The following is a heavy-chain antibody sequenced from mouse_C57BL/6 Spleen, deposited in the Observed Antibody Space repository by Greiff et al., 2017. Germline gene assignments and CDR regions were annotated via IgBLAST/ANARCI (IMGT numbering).Heavy chain of an antibody. D-gene: IGHD2-12*01. CDR2: IDPSDSET. CDR1: GYTFTSYW. Sequence: QVQLQQPGAELVRPGSSVKLSCKASGYTFTSYWMHWVKQRPIQGLEWIGNIDPSDSETHYNQKFKDKATLTVDKSSSSAYMQLSSLTSEDSAVYYCARDAYYSNYFDYWGQGTTRTVSS. V-gene: IGHV1-52*01. J-gene: IGHJ2*01. CDR3: ARDAYYSNYFDY.